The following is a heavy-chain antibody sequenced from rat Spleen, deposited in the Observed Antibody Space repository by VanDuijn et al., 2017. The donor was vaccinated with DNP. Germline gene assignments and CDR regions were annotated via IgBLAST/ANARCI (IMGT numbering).Heavy chain of an antibody. CDR1: GFTFSYDG. Sequence: EVQLVESGGGLVQPGRSLKLFCSASGFTFSYDGMAWVREAPKKGLEWVASISASGGSTSYRDSVKGRFTISRDNAKSILYLQMDSLRSEDTATFYCTTDFERGYWGKGVMVTVSS. J-gene: IGHJ2*01. CDR2: ISASGGST. CDR3: TTDFERGY. V-gene: IGHV5-19*01. D-gene: IGHD1-11*01.